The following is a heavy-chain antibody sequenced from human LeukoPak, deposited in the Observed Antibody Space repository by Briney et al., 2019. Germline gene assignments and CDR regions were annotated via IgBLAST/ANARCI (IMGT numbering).Heavy chain of an antibody. CDR1: GFTFSSYW. Sequence: GGSLRLSCEASGFTFSSYWMSWVRQAPGKGLEWVANIKQDGSEKYYVDSVKGRLTISRDNAKNSLYLQMNSLRAEDTAVYYCARGGHIVVVTAVYFDYWGQGTLVTVSS. J-gene: IGHJ4*02. CDR2: IKQDGSEK. CDR3: ARGGHIVVVTAVYFDY. V-gene: IGHV3-7*01. D-gene: IGHD2-21*02.